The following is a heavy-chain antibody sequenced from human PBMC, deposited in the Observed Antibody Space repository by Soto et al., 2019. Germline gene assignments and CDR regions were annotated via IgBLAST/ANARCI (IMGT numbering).Heavy chain of an antibody. J-gene: IGHJ4*02. CDR1: GFTFSPYA. Sequence: GSLRLSCAASGFTFSPYAMNWVRQAPGKGLEWVSYITSSGNTRYYADSVKGRFTISRDNAKNLLFLQMNSLRDDDTAVYYCARDADGNCDYWGQGTLVTVSS. CDR3: ARDADGNCDY. V-gene: IGHV3-48*02. CDR2: ITSSGNTR.